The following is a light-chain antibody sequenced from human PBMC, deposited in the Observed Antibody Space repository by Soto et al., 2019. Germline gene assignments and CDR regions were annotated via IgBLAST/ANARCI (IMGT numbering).Light chain of an antibody. CDR1: QTVQFSNGYNF. J-gene: IGKJ1*01. CDR3: QQYNNWPRT. V-gene: IGKV3-15*01. CDR2: GAS. Sequence: VLTQSPLYLPVTSGEPASISYSPRQTVQFSNGYNFLHWYLQKPGQSPQLLIYGASTRATGIPARFSGSGSGTEFTLTISSLQSEDFAVYYCQQYNNWPRTFGQGTKVDI.